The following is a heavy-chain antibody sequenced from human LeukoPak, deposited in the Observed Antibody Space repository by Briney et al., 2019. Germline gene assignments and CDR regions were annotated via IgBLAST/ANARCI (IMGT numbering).Heavy chain of an antibody. Sequence: GGSLRLSCAASGFTFSSYGMHWVRQAPGKGLEWVSLIKGNGDTTYNADSVKGRFTISRDNSKNSLYLQINSLRTEDTALYYCAKDIGSGWSFDYWGQGTLVTVSS. D-gene: IGHD6-19*01. CDR2: IKGNGDTT. V-gene: IGHV3-43*02. CDR1: GFTFSSYG. CDR3: AKDIGSGWSFDY. J-gene: IGHJ4*02.